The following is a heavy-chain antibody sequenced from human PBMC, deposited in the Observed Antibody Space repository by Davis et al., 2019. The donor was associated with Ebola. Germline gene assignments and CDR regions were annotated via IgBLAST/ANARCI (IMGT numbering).Heavy chain of an antibody. J-gene: IGHJ6*02. V-gene: IGHV4-61*08. D-gene: IGHD6-25*01. CDR2: IYYSGST. Sequence: SETLSLTCTVSGGSISSGGYYWSWIRQPPGKGLEWIGYIYYSGSTNYNPSLKSRVTISVDTSKNQFSLKLSSVTAADTAVYYCARLAAQYYYYYGMDVWGQGTTVTVSS. CDR3: ARLAAQYYYYYGMDV. CDR1: GGSISSGGYY.